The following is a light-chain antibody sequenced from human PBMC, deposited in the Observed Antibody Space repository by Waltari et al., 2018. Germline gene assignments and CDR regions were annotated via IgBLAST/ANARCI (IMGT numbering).Light chain of an antibody. V-gene: IGKV3-20*01. CDR1: QSVSRS. CDR2: GAS. Sequence: EIVLTQSPGTLSLSPGERATLSCRASQSVSRSLAWYQQNPGQAPRLLIYGASNRATGIPDRFSGSGSGKYFILIISRLEPEDFAVYYCQHYVSLPVTFGQGTKVEIK. CDR3: QHYVSLPVT. J-gene: IGKJ1*01.